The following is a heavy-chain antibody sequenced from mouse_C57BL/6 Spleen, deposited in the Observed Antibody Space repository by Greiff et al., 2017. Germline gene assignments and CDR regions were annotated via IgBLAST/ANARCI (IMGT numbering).Heavy chain of an antibody. V-gene: IGHV1-61*01. D-gene: IGHD1-1*01. CDR3: ARECNYYGSSFDY. Sequence: QVQLQQPGAELVRPGSSVKLSCKASGYTFTSYWMDWVKQRPGQGLEWIGNIYPSDSETHYNQKFKDKATLTVDKSSSTAYMQLSSLTSEDSAVYYCARECNYYGSSFDYWGQGTTLTVSS. J-gene: IGHJ2*01. CDR1: GYTFTSYW. CDR2: IYPSDSET.